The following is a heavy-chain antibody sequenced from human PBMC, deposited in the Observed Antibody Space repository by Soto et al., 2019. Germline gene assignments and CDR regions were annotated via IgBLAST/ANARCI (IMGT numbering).Heavy chain of an antibody. J-gene: IGHJ4*02. CDR2: IYYSGST. CDR1: GGSISSGDYY. Sequence: PSETLSLTCTVSGGSISSGDYYWSWIRQPPGKGLEWIGYIYYSGSTYYNPSLKSRVTISVDTSKNQFSLKLSSVTAADTAVYYCARQDSGSYPLARGYHLDYWGQGTLVTVSS. CDR3: ARQDSGSYPLARGYHLDY. V-gene: IGHV4-30-4*01. D-gene: IGHD1-26*01.